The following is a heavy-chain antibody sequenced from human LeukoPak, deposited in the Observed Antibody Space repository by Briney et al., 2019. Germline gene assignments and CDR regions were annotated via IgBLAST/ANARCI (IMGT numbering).Heavy chain of an antibody. CDR3: ARRGYSGYDYYFDY. CDR2: IYYSGST. D-gene: IGHD5-12*01. Sequence: SETLSLTCTVSGVSISSSSYYWGWIRQPQGKGLEWIVSIYYSGSTYYNASLKSRVTISVDTSKNQFSLKLSSVTAADTAVYYCARRGYSGYDYYFDYWGQGTLVTVST. CDR1: GVSISSSSYY. J-gene: IGHJ4*02. V-gene: IGHV4-39*01.